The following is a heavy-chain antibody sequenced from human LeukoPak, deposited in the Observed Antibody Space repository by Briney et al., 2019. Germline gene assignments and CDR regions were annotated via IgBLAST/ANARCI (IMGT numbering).Heavy chain of an antibody. CDR2: INPSDSST. J-gene: IGHJ4*02. CDR3: ARDGGYCSSTSCFAFY. CDR1: GYTFTRYY. D-gene: IGHD2-2*01. Sequence: ASVKVSCKASGYTFTRYYMHWVRQAPGQGLEWMGIINPSDSSTTYAQKFQGRVTMTRDTSTSTVYMELSSLRSGDTAVYYCARDGGYCSSTSCFAFYWGQGTLVTVSS. V-gene: IGHV1-46*01.